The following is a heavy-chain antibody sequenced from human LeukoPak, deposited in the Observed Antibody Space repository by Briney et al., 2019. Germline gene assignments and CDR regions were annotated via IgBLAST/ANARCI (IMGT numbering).Heavy chain of an antibody. CDR2: ISSSSSGYI. V-gene: IGHV3-21*01. Sequence: GGSLRLSCAASGFTFSSYSMNWVRQAPGKGLEWVSSISSSSSGYIYYADSVKGRFTISRDNAKNSLYPQMNSLRAEDTAVYYCAREGTPYCFDPWGQGTLVTVSS. CDR3: AREGTPYCFDP. D-gene: IGHD3-10*01. J-gene: IGHJ5*02. CDR1: GFTFSSYS.